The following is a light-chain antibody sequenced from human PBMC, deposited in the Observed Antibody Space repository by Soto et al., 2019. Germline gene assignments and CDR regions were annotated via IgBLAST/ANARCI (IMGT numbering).Light chain of an antibody. Sequence: QMTQSPSSVSASVGDTVSISCRASQPISLYVNWFQQKPGKAPKLLIYAASTLKSGVPSRFTGSGSGTDFTLTISGLQPEDFATYYCQQSYITHSLNFGGGTKVEIK. J-gene: IGKJ4*01. V-gene: IGKV1-39*01. CDR1: QPISLY. CDR3: QQSYITHSLN. CDR2: AAS.